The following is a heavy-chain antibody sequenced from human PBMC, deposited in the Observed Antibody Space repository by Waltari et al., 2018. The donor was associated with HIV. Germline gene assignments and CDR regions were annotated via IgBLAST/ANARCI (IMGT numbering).Heavy chain of an antibody. Sequence: EVQLVESGGGLVKRGGSLRLSCAASGFTFSTYSMNWVRQAPGKGLEWVSSISSSSRYKYYADSVKGRITISRDNAKNSLYLQMNSLRAEDTAVYYCARDIGSRKETTYFDYWGQGTLVTVSS. V-gene: IGHV3-21*01. CDR2: ISSSSRYK. D-gene: IGHD1-7*01. CDR1: GFTFSTYS. CDR3: ARDIGSRKETTYFDY. J-gene: IGHJ4*02.